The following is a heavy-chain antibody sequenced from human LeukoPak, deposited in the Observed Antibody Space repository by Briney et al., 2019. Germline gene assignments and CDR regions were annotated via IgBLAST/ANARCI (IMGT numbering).Heavy chain of an antibody. V-gene: IGHV1-8*01. CDR2: MNPNSGNT. J-gene: IGHJ6*02. D-gene: IGHD6-19*01. CDR1: GYTFTGYD. Sequence: GASVKVSCKASGYTFTGYDINWVRQATGQGLEWMGWMNPNSGNTGYAQKFQGRVTMTRNTSISTAYMELSSLRSEDTAVYYCARVGAVADNYYYYGMDVWGQGTTVTVSS. CDR3: ARVGAVADNYYYYGMDV.